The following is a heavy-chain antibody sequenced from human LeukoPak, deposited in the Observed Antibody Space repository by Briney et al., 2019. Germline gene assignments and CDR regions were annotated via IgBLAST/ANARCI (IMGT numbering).Heavy chain of an antibody. Sequence: PSETLSLTCTVSNGSINFVSYYWSWIRQPPGKGLEWLGYIHYTGNTIYNPSLKSRVTISMDTAKNQFSLKVSYVTAADTAVYYCARDGAGMTGTGLDYWGQGILATVSS. CDR3: ARDGAGMTGTGLDY. V-gene: IGHV4-61*01. CDR1: NGSINFVSYY. D-gene: IGHD3-9*01. CDR2: IHYTGNT. J-gene: IGHJ4*02.